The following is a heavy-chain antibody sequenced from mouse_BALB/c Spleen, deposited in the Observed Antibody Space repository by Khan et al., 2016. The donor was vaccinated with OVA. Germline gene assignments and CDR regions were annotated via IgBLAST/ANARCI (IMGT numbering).Heavy chain of an antibody. CDR2: INPSTGYT. CDR1: GYTFINYW. CDR3: ARRGLRWDFDY. V-gene: IGHV1-7*01. D-gene: IGHD1-1*01. Sequence: VQLKESGAELAKPGASVKMSCKASGYTFINYWILWVKQRPGQGLEWIGYINPSTGYTEYNQNFKDNATLTADKSSSTAYMQLSSLTSEDSAVYYCARRGLRWDFDYWGQGTTLTVSS. J-gene: IGHJ2*01.